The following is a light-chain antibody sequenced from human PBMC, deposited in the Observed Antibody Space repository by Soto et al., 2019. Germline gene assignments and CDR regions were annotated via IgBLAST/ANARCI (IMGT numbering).Light chain of an antibody. J-gene: IGKJ1*01. CDR3: QHYNSYSEA. V-gene: IGKV1-5*03. Sequence: DIPITQRPSRLAGPVRDTVTLSCRASQTISSWLAWYQQKPGKAPKLLIYKASTLKSGVPSRFSGSGSGTEFTLTISSLQPDDFATYYCQHYNSYSEAFGQGTKVEIK. CDR2: KAS. CDR1: QTISSW.